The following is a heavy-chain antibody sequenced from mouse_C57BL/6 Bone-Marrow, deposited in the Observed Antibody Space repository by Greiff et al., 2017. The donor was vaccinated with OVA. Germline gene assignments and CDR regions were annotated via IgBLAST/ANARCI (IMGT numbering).Heavy chain of an antibody. J-gene: IGHJ2*01. CDR2: ISRGGSYT. D-gene: IGHD6-1*01. CDR3: ARREPLRRYFDY. CDR1: GFTFSSYG. Sequence: EVKLMESGGDLVKPGGSLKLSCAASGFTFSSYGMSWVRQTPDKRLEWVATISRGGSYTYYPDSVKGRFTISRDNASSTLYLQMSSLKSEDTAMYYCARREPLRRYFDYWGRGTTLTVSS. V-gene: IGHV5-6*02.